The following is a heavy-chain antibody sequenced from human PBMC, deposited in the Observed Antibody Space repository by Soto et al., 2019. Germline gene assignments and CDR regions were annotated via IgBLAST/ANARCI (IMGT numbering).Heavy chain of an antibody. D-gene: IGHD3-10*01. J-gene: IGHJ4*02. CDR3: AKDQSFWFGEIGDIDY. CDR1: GFTFSSYA. V-gene: IGHV3-23*01. Sequence: GSLRLSCAASGFTFSSYAMSWARQAPGKGLEWVSAISGSGGSTYYADSVKGRFTISRDNSKDTLYLQMNSLRAEDTAVYYCAKDQSFWFGEIGDIDYWGQGTLVTVSS. CDR2: ISGSGGST.